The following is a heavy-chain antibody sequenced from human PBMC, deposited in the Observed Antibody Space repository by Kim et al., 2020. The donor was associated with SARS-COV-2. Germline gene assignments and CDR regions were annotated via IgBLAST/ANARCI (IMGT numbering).Heavy chain of an antibody. Sequence: PSFQGHVTISADKSISTAYLQWSSLKASDTAMYYCARALRGWYLGAFDIWGQGTMVTVSS. D-gene: IGHD6-19*01. CDR3: ARALRGWYLGAFDI. V-gene: IGHV5-10-1*01. J-gene: IGHJ3*02.